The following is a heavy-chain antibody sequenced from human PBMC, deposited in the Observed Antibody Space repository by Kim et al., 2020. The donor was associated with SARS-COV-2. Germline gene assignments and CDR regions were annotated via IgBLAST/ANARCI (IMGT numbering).Heavy chain of an antibody. CDR3: AKESGSGSYYAWTYYYYGMDV. J-gene: IGHJ6*02. CDR2: ISYDGSNK. Sequence: GGSLRLSCAASGFTFSSYGMHWVRQAPGKGLEWVAVISYDGSNKYYADSVKGRFTISRDNSKNTLYLQMNSLRAEDTAVYYCAKESGSGSYYAWTYYYYGMDVCGPGTTVPVSS. D-gene: IGHD3-10*01. CDR1: GFTFSSYG. V-gene: IGHV3-30*18.